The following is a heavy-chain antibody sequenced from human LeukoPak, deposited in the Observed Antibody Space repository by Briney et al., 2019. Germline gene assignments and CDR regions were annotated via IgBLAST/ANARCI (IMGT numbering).Heavy chain of an antibody. CDR3: ARDPGGSGYYSFIDY. D-gene: IGHD3-22*01. V-gene: IGHV4-30-4*08. Sequence: SETLSLTCTVSGGSISSYYWSWIRQPPGKGLEWIGYIYYSGSTYYNPSLKSRVTISVDTSKNQFSLKLSSVTAADAAVYYCARDPGGSGYYSFIDYWGQGTLVTVSS. J-gene: IGHJ4*02. CDR2: IYYSGST. CDR1: GGSISSYY.